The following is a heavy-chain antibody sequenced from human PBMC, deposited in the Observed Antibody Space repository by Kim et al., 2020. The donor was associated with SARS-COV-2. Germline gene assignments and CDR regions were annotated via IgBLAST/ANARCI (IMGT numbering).Heavy chain of an antibody. Sequence: ASVKVSCKASGYTFTSYAMHWVRQAPGQRLEWMGWINAGNGNTKYSQKFQGRVTITRDTSASTAYMELSSLRSEDTAVYYCARPTTVTTHFDYWGQGTLVTVSS. CDR3: ARPTTVTTHFDY. D-gene: IGHD4-17*01. CDR2: INAGNGNT. CDR1: GYTFTSYA. V-gene: IGHV1-3*01. J-gene: IGHJ4*02.